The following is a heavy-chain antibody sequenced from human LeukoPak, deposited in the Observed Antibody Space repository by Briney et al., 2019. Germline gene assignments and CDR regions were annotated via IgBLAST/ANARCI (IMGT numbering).Heavy chain of an antibody. D-gene: IGHD3-16*01. CDR3: GRAFPPLRTSSAGDL. Sequence: GGSLRLSCSASGFTFSDYNMNWVRQAPGKGLEWVSSISYLSSHVYYGDSVKGRFSISRDNAKNSLYLQMNSLGAEDTAIYYCGRAFPPLRTSSAGDLWGQGILVTVSS. CDR2: ISYLSSHV. CDR1: GFTFSDYN. J-gene: IGHJ4*02. V-gene: IGHV3-21*01.